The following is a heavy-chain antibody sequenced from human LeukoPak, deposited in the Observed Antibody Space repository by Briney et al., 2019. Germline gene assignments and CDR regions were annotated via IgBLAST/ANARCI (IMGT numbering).Heavy chain of an antibody. V-gene: IGHV3-9*01. CDR3: AKDMATVTTFDAFDT. D-gene: IGHD4-11*01. CDR2: ISWNSGSI. J-gene: IGHJ3*02. CDR1: GFTFDDYA. Sequence: PGGSLRLSCAASGFTFDDYAMHWVRHAPGKGLEWVSGISWNSGSIGYADSVKGRFTISRDNAKNSLYLQMNSLRAEDTALYYCAKDMATVTTFDAFDTWGQGTMVTVSS.